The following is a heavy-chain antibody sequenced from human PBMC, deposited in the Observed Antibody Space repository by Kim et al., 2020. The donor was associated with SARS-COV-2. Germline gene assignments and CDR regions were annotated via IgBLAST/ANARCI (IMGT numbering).Heavy chain of an antibody. D-gene: IGHD1-1*01. CDR3: AREDQFFWNYG. Sequence: GGSLRLSCVGSEFSFSTSWMSWVRQAPGKGLEWVANIQQDGSQTKYADSVKGRFTISRDNAKNSLYLQMNSLRAEDTAVYYGAREDQFFWNYG. J-gene: IGHJ6*01. V-gene: IGHV3-7*01. CDR2: IQQDGSQT. CDR1: EFSFSTSW.